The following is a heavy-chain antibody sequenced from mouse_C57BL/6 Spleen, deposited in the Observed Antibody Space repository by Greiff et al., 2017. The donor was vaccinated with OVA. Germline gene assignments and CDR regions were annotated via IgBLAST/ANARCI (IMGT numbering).Heavy chain of an antibody. Sequence: EVNVVESGGGLVKPGGSLKLSCAASGFTFSDYGMHWVRQAPEKGLEWVAYISSGSSTIYYADTVKGRFTISRDNAKNTLFLQMTSLRSEDTAMYYCAGDSSGYGAMDYWGQGTSVTVSS. CDR1: GFTFSDYG. CDR2: ISSGSSTI. CDR3: AGDSSGYGAMDY. D-gene: IGHD3-2*02. J-gene: IGHJ4*01. V-gene: IGHV5-17*01.